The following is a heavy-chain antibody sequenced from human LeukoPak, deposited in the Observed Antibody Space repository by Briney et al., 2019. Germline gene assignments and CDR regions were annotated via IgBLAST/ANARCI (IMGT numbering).Heavy chain of an antibody. J-gene: IGHJ6*02. Sequence: GGSLRLSCAASGFTFSSYSMNWVRQAPGKGLEWVSYISSSSSTIYYADSVKGRFTISRDNAKNSLYLQMNSLRAEDTAVYYCARGSYQSPPGMDVWGQGTTVTVSS. D-gene: IGHD2-2*01. CDR3: ARGSYQSPPGMDV. CDR1: GFTFSSYS. V-gene: IGHV3-48*04. CDR2: ISSSSSTI.